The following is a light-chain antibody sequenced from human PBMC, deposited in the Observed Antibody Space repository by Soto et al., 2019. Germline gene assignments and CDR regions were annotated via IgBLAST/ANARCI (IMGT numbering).Light chain of an antibody. J-gene: IGKJ4*01. CDR3: QQYGSSPLT. CDR1: QSVSSSY. CDR2: ATS. V-gene: IGKV3-20*01. Sequence: EIVLTQSPGTLSLSPGERATLSCRASQSVSSSYLAWYQQRLGQAPRLLIYATSSMATGIPDRFSGSGAGTDFTVTINRLEPEDFAVYYCQQYGSSPLTFGGGTKVDIK.